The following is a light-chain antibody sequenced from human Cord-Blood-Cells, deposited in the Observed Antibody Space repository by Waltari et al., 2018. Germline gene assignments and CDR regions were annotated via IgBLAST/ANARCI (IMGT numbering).Light chain of an antibody. V-gene: IGKV1-33*01. J-gene: IGKJ4*01. Sequence: DIQMTQSPSSLSASVGDRVTITCQASQDISNYLNWYQQKPGKAPKLLIYDASNLETGVPSRFSGRGSVTDVTFTISSLQPEDIATYYCQQYDNLPLTFGGGTKVEIK. CDR1: QDISNY. CDR2: DAS. CDR3: QQYDNLPLT.